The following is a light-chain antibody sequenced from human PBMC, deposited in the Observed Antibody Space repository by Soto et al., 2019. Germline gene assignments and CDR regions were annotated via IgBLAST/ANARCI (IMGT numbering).Light chain of an antibody. V-gene: IGKV3-15*01. CDR3: XXXNNWPPDRT. J-gene: IGKJ1*01. CDR2: GAS. Sequence: EIVMTQSPATLSVSPGERATLSCRASQSVGSNLAWYQQKPGQAPRLLIYGASTRATGIPARFSCSGSGTEFXXXXXXXXSEDXAIYXXXXXNNWPPDRTFGQGTKVEIK. CDR1: QSVGSN.